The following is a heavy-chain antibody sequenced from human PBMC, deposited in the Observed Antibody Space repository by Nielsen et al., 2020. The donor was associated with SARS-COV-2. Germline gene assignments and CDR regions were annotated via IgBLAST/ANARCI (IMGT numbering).Heavy chain of an antibody. J-gene: IGHJ4*02. CDR1: GFAFSYFA. D-gene: IGHD3-3*01. CDR3: ARNHYETFETSGFYEY. V-gene: IGHV3-30*14. Sequence: GESLKISCAASGFAFSYFAIHWVRQAPGKGLEWVALISNDGTKKFYSDSVRGRFTISRDEPRNTVYLQANSLRLEDTAIYYCARNHYETFETSGFYEYWGQGTLVSVSS. CDR2: ISNDGTKK.